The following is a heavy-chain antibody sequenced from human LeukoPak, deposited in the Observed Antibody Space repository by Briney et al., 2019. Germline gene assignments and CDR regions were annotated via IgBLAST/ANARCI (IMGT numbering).Heavy chain of an antibody. Sequence: SETLSLTCAVYGGSFSGYYWSWIRQPPGKGLEWIGEINHSGSTNYNPSLKSRVTISVDTSKNQFSLKLSSVTAADTAVYYCARGRIAIVAVPAATLTIWFNPWGQGTLVTVSS. CDR2: INHSGST. J-gene: IGHJ5*02. CDR1: GGSFSGYY. V-gene: IGHV4-34*01. D-gene: IGHD2-2*01. CDR3: ARGRIAIVAVPAATLTIWFNP.